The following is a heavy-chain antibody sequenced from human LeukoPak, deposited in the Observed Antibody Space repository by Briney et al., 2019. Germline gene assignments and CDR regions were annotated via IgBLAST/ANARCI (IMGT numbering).Heavy chain of an antibody. D-gene: IGHD3-10*01. J-gene: IGHJ4*02. CDR1: GFAFWSYW. CDR2: IKEDGGEK. Sequence: PGGSLRLSCAASGFAFWSYWMSWVRQAPGKGLEWVAKIKEDGGEKYYVDSVKGRFTISRDNAKNSLYLQMNSLRAEDTAVYYCVTYYYGSGSYYEFDYWGQGTLVTVSS. V-gene: IGHV3-7*01. CDR3: VTYYYGSGSYYEFDY.